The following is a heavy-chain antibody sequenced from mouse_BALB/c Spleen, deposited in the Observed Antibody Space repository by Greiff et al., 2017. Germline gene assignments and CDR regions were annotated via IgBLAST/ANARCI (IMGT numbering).Heavy chain of an antibody. D-gene: IGHD2-2*01. CDR2: ISSGGST. CDR3: AREGRLGYYAMDY. J-gene: IGHJ4*01. V-gene: IGHV5-6-5*01. CDR1: GFTFSSYA. Sequence: EVMLVESGGGLVKPVGSLKLSCAASGFTFSSYAMSWVRQTPEKRLEWVASISSGGSTYYPDSVKGRFTISRDNARNILYLQMSSLRSEDTAMYYCAREGRLGYYAMDYWGQGTSVTVSS.